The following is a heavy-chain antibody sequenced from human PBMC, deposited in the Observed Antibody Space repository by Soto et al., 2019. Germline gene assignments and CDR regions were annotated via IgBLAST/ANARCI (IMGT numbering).Heavy chain of an antibody. J-gene: IGHJ6*02. D-gene: IGHD3-9*01. Sequence: PGGSLRLSCAASGLTFSSYGMHWVRQAPGKGLEWVAVISYDGSKKYYADSAKGRFTISRDNSKNTLHLQMNSLRPEDTAVYYCATRPSGDYDILTGFPGMDVWGQGTTVTVAS. CDR2: ISYDGSKK. CDR1: GLTFSSYG. V-gene: IGHV3-30*03. CDR3: ATRPSGDYDILTGFPGMDV.